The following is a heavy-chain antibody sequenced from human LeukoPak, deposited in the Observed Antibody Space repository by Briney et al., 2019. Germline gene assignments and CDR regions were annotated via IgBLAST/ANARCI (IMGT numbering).Heavy chain of an antibody. CDR3: ARGARISGSGSYSLNYFDY. V-gene: IGHV3-66*01. CDR2: IYSGGST. D-gene: IGHD3-10*01. CDR1: GFTVSSNY. Sequence: GGSLRLSCAASGFTVSSNYMSWVRQAPGKGLEWVSVIYSGGSTYYADSVKGRFTISRDNSKNTLYLQMNSLRAEDTAVYYCARGARISGSGSYSLNYFDYWGQGTLVTVSS. J-gene: IGHJ4*02.